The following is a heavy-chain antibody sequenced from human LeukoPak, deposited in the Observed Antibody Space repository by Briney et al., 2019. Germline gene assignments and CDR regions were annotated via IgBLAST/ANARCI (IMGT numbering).Heavy chain of an antibody. CDR2: IHHSGST. CDR1: GGSFSDYY. Sequence: ETLSLTCAVYGGSFSDYYWSWIRQPPGKGLEWIGEIHHSGSTNYNPSLKSRVTISVDTSKNQFSLKLSSVTAADTAVYYCARGIGAYPQYWYFDLWGRGTLVTVSS. V-gene: IGHV4-34*01. CDR3: ARGIGAYPQYWYFDL. J-gene: IGHJ2*01. D-gene: IGHD4-17*01.